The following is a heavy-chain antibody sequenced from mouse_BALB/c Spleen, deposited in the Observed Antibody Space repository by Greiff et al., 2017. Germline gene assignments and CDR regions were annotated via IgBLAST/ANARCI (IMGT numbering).Heavy chain of an antibody. CDR3: ARIITTVGPFAY. V-gene: IGHV3-2*02. CDR1: GYSITSDYA. J-gene: IGHJ3*01. CDR2: ISYSGST. D-gene: IGHD1-1*01. Sequence: DVKLVESGPGLVKPSQSLSLTCTVTGYSITSDYAWNWIRQFPGNKLEWMGYISYSGSTSYNPSLKSRISITRDTSKNQFFLQLNSVTTEDTATYYCARIITTVGPFAYWGQGTLVTVSA.